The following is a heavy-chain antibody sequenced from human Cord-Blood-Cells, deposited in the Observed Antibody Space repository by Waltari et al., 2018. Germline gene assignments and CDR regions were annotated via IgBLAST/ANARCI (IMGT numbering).Heavy chain of an antibody. D-gene: IGHD3-16*01. V-gene: IGHV1-8*03. CDR2: SDPNSGNT. J-gene: IGHJ3*02. Sequence: QVQLVQSGAEVKKPGASVKVSCKASGYTFTSYDINWVRQATEQGLEWMGWSDPNSGNTGYAQKFQGRFTITRNTSISTAYMELSSLRSEDTAVYYCARGAGGFDAFDIWGQGTMVTVSS. CDR3: ARGAGGFDAFDI. CDR1: GYTFTSYD.